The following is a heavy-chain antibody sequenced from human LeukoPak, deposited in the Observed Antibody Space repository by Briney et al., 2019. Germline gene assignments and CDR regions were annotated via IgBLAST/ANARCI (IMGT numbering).Heavy chain of an antibody. J-gene: IGHJ4*02. V-gene: IGHV4-59*01. D-gene: IGHD6-19*01. CDR2: IYYSGST. CDR1: GGSISSYY. Sequence: SETLSLTCTVSGGSISSYYWSWIRQPPGKGLEWIGYIYYSGSTNYNPSLKSRVTISVDTSKNQFSLKLSSVTAADTAVYYCARDPYSSGWYYLDYWGQGTLVTVSS. CDR3: ARDPYSSGWYYLDY.